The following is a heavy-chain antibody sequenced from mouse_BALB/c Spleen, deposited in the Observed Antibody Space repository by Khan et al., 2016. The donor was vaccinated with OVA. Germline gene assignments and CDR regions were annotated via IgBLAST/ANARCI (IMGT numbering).Heavy chain of an antibody. CDR3: ARGNYYGYYFDY. D-gene: IGHD1-1*01. CDR1: GYSITSGYA. Sequence: EVQLQESGPGLVKPSQSLSLTCTVTGYSITSGYAWNWIRQFPGNQLEWMGYISYSGVTSYTPSLKSRISITRATSKNQFFLQLNSVTTEDTATYYCARGNYYGYYFDYWGQGTTHTVSS. CDR2: ISYSGVT. V-gene: IGHV3-2*02. J-gene: IGHJ2*01.